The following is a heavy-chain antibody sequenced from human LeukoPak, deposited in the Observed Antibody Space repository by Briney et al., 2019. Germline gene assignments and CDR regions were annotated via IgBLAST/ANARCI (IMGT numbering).Heavy chain of an antibody. CDR2: IHTSGTT. Sequence: SETLSLTCPVSNGSVGSNFWTYMRQPAGQGLEWIGRIHTSGTTNYNPSLKSRVTMSVDTSKNQFSLELSSVTAADTAVYYCAREETTRSLRAFDCWGQGTLVTVSS. CDR1: NGSVGSNF. D-gene: IGHD5-12*01. V-gene: IGHV4-4*07. J-gene: IGHJ4*02. CDR3: AREETTRSLRAFDC.